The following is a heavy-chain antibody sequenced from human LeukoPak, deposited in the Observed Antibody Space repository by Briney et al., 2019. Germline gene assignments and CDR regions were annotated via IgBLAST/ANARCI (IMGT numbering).Heavy chain of an antibody. J-gene: IGHJ3*02. V-gene: IGHV5-51*01. CDR2: IYPGDSDT. D-gene: IGHD4-17*01. CDR1: GSIFTSYW. CDR3: ARHNRPVHGVARCVFDI. Sequence: GASLQISCKGSGSIFTSYWIGWVRQLAGKGLEWMGIIYPGDSDTSYNPSFQGQVTISADKSISTAYLQWSSLKASAAAIYSWARHNRPVHGVARCVFDIWGQGTMVTVSS.